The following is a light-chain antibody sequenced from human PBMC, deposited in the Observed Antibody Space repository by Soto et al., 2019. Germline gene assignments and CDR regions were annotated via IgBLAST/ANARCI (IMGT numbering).Light chain of an antibody. CDR1: QNVLYSSNNKNY. V-gene: IGKV4-1*01. Sequence: DIVMTQSPDSLSVSLGERATINCKSSQNVLYSSNNKNYLAWYQQKPGQPPKLLIYWASTLQSGVPDRFSGSGSGTDFSLTISSLQAADVAVYYCQQYFSTPLTFGPGTKVDI. CDR3: QQYFSTPLT. CDR2: WAS. J-gene: IGKJ3*01.